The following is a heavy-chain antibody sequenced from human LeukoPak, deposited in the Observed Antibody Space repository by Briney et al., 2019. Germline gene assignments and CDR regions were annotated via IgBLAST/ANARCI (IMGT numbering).Heavy chain of an antibody. D-gene: IGHD2-8*01. J-gene: IGHJ4*02. CDR1: GFTFSSYS. CDR3: ARDPSIYCTNGICRDDYFDN. V-gene: IGHV3-21*01. CDR2: ISSTSIYK. Sequence: GGSLRLSCAASGFTFSSYSMNRVRQAPGKGLEWVSSISSTSIYKYYADSVKGRFTISRDNAKDSLFLQMNSLRAEDTAIYYCARDPSIYCTNGICRDDYFDNWGQGTLVTVSS.